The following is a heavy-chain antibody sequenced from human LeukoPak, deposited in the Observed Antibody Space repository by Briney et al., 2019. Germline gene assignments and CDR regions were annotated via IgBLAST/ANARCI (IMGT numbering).Heavy chain of an antibody. V-gene: IGHV3-30*04. D-gene: IGHD5-12*01. CDR1: GFTFSSYA. J-gene: IGHJ6*03. CDR3: AKDTVKVTTIRRVPHYMDV. Sequence: GGSLRLSCAASGFTFSSYAMHWVRQAPGKGLEWVAVISYDGSNKYYADSVKGRFTISRDNSKNTLYLQMNSLRAEDTAVYYCAKDTVKVTTIRRVPHYMDVWGKGTTVTISS. CDR2: ISYDGSNK.